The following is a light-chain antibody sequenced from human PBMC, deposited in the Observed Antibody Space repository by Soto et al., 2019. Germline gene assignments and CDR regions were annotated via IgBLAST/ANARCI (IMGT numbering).Light chain of an antibody. V-gene: IGKV3-15*01. Sequence: IVMTQSPATLSVSPGERATLSCRASQSISSNLAWYQQKPGQAPRLLIYGASTRATGIPARFSGSGSGTEFTLTISSLQSEDFAVYYCQQYHDWPLTFGGGTNLDIK. CDR2: GAS. CDR3: QQYHDWPLT. CDR1: QSISSN. J-gene: IGKJ4*01.